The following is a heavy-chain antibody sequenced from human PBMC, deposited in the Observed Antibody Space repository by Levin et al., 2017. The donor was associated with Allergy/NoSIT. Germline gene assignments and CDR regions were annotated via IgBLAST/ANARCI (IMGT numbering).Heavy chain of an antibody. V-gene: IGHV4-39*01. CDR3: ARQAWQNNTPFDY. J-gene: IGHJ4*02. CDR2: IYSSGTT. Sequence: KSSETLSLTCTVSGGSISSSYYYWAWIRQSPGAGLEWIATIYSSGTTYYNSSLKSRVTISVDTSKNQFSLKLNSVTAADTAVYYCARQAWQNNTPFDYWGQGTLVTVSS. D-gene: IGHD2/OR15-2a*01. CDR1: GGSISSSYYY.